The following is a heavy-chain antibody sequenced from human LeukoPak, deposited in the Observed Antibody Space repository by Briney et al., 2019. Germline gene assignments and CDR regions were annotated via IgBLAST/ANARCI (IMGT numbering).Heavy chain of an antibody. D-gene: IGHD4-17*01. CDR1: GFTLNKYW. J-gene: IGHJ5*02. CDR3: ARDAYTTTSNWLDP. CDR2: ITGDGSDI. V-gene: IGHV3-74*01. Sequence: PGGSLRLSCEASGFTLNKYWMHWVRQAPGKGLVWVSCITGDGSDIAYADSVKGRFTVSRDDAKNILFLQMTSLRVEDTAIYYCARDAYTTTSNWLDPWGQGTLVTVSS.